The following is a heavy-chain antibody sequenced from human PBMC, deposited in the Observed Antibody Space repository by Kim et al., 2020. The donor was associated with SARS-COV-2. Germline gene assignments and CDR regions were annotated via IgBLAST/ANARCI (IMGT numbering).Heavy chain of an antibody. D-gene: IGHD2-21*02. V-gene: IGHV3-23*01. J-gene: IGHJ4*02. CDR2: ISGSGGST. Sequence: GGSLRLSCAASGFTFSSYAMSWVRQAPGKGLEWVSAISGSGGSTYYADSVKGRFTISRDNSKNTLYLQMNSLRAEDTAVYYCAKDLIDCGGDCGGWFQFDYWGQGTLVTVSS. CDR3: AKDLIDCGGDCGGWFQFDY. CDR1: GFTFSSYA.